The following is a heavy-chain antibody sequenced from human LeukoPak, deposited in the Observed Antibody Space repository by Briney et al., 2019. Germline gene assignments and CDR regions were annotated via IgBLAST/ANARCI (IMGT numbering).Heavy chain of an antibody. J-gene: IGHJ4*02. V-gene: IGHV4-34*12. CDR1: DGSFSGYC. D-gene: IGHD3-9*01. Sequence: SETLSLTCAVYDGSFSGYCWTWIRQPPGKGLEWIGEIIHSGSTNYNPSLKSRVTIATSKNQFFLMLTSVMAADTAVYYCARVHGYYDVLTGYYRYDFDYWGQGTLVTVSS. CDR2: IIHSGST. CDR3: ARVHGYYDVLTGYYRYDFDY.